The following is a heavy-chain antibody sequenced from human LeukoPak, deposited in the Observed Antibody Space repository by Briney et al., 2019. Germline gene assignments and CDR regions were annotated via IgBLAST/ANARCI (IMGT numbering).Heavy chain of an antibody. V-gene: IGHV7-4-1*02. CDR2: INTNTGNP. D-gene: IGHD1-26*01. CDR3: ARRSRPRGVGATYNWFDP. J-gene: IGHJ5*02. CDR1: GYSFTTYA. Sequence: ASVKVSCKASGYSFTTYAMNWVRQAPGQGLEWMGWINTNTGNPTYAQGFTGRFVFSLDTSVSTAYLQISSLKAEDTAVYYCARRSRPRGVGATYNWFDPWGQGTLVTVSS.